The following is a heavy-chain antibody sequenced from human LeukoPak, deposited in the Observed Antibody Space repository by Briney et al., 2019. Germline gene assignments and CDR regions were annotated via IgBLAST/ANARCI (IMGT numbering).Heavy chain of an antibody. CDR1: GGSISSGGYY. J-gene: IGHJ6*03. V-gene: IGHV4-61*08. CDR3: ARGTYYDFWSGYPYYYYYYMDV. CDR2: IYYSGST. Sequence: SETLSLTCTVSGGSISSGGYYWSWIRQHPGKGLEWIGYIYYSGSTYYNPSLKSRVTISVDTSKNQFSLKLSSVTAADTAVYYCARGTYYDFWSGYPYYYYYYMDVWGRGTTVTVSS. D-gene: IGHD3-3*01.